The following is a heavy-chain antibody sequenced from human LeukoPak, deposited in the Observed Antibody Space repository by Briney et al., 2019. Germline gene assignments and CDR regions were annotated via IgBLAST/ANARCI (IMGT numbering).Heavy chain of an antibody. CDR3: ARDSTDYYDYYMVV. Sequence: TGGSLRLSCAASGFTVSSNYMSWVRQAPGKGLEWVSVIYSGGSTYYADSVKGRFNISRDNSKNTLYLQMNSLRAEDTAVYYCARDSTDYYDYYMVVSGKGTTVTVSS. CDR1: GFTVSSNY. D-gene: IGHD5/OR15-5a*01. J-gene: IGHJ6*03. V-gene: IGHV3-53*01. CDR2: IYSGGST.